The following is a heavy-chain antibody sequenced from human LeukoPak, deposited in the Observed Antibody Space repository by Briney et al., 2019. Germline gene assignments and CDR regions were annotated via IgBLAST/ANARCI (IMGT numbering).Heavy chain of an antibody. Sequence: GGSLRLSCLTSGFTLSTNATSWVRQAPGKGLEWISGISGSGASTYYADSAKGRFTISRDDSRNTLYLQMNSLRGDDTAVYYCAKDVGKWESLHFFDYWGQGTLVTVSS. J-gene: IGHJ4*02. CDR3: AKDVGKWESLHFFDY. D-gene: IGHD1-26*01. CDR1: GFTLSTNA. CDR2: ISGSGAST. V-gene: IGHV3-23*01.